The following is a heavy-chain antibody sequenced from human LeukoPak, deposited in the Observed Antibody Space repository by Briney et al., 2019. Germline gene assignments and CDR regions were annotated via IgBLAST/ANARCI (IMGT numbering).Heavy chain of an antibody. Sequence: PSETLSLTCTVSGGSISSDNYYWGWIRQPPGKGLEWIGSIYYSGTTYYNPSLKSRVTISVDTSKNQFSLKLSSVTAADTAVYYCARGNPIAVAGTLLGNWFDPWGQGTLVTVSS. CDR2: IYYSGTT. V-gene: IGHV4-39*07. D-gene: IGHD6-19*01. J-gene: IGHJ5*02. CDR3: ARGNPIAVAGTLLGNWFDP. CDR1: GGSISSDNYY.